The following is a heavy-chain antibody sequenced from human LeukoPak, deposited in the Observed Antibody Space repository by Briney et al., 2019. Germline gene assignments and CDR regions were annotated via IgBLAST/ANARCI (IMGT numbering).Heavy chain of an antibody. J-gene: IGHJ4*02. D-gene: IGHD5-18*01. V-gene: IGHV4-39*01. CDR3: ARSWIQLWLGDLTFDY. CDR2: ISYSGST. CDR1: GGSISSTSYY. Sequence: SETLSLSCAVSGGSISSTSYYWTRIRQPPGKGLEWIGSISYSGSTYYNPSLNSRVTISVDTAKNQFSLKLTSVTAADTAVYYCARSWIQLWLGDLTFDYWGQGTLVTVSS.